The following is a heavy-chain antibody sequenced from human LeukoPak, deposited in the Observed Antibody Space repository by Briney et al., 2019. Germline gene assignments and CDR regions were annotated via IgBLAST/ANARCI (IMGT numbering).Heavy chain of an antibody. CDR1: GYTFTSYA. V-gene: IGHV1-3*01. Sequence: ASVKVSCKASGYTFTSYAMLWVRQAPGKRLEGMGWINAGNGNTKYSQKFQGRVTITRDTSASTAYMELSSLRSEDTAVYYCARSYKTLNFDYWGQGTLVTVSS. CDR3: ARSYKTLNFDY. J-gene: IGHJ4*02. CDR2: INAGNGNT. D-gene: IGHD1-26*01.